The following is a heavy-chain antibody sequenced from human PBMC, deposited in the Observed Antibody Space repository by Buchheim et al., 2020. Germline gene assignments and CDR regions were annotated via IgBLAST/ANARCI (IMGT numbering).Heavy chain of an antibody. CDR1: GFTFSSYA. CDR2: ISGSGGST. J-gene: IGHJ4*02. D-gene: IGHD3-22*01. CDR3: AKDGITMIVVVIAYYFDY. V-gene: IGHV3-23*01. Sequence: EVQLLESGGGLVQPGGSLRLSCAASGFTFSSYAMSCVRQAPGKGLEWVSAISGSGGSTYYADSVKGRFTISRDNSTNTLYLQMNSLRAEDTAVYYCAKDGITMIVVVIAYYFDYWGQGTL.